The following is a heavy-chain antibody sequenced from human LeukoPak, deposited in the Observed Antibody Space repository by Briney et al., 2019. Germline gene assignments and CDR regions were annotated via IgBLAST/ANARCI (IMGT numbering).Heavy chain of an antibody. V-gene: IGHV1-69*01. CDR3: ARDREGYCTDGVCSNDAFDI. J-gene: IGHJ3*02. Sequence: SVKVSCKASGGTFSSYAISWVRQAPGQGLEWMGGFIPIFGTANYAQKFQGRVTITADESTSTAYMELSSLRSEDTAVYYCARDREGYCTDGVCSNDAFDIWGQGTMVTASS. CDR1: GGTFSSYA. CDR2: FIPIFGTA. D-gene: IGHD2-8*01.